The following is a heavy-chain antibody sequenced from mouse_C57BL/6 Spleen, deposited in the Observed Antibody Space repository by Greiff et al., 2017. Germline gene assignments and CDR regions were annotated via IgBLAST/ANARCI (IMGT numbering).Heavy chain of an antibody. CDR1: GFNIKDDY. V-gene: IGHV14-4*01. J-gene: IGHJ4*01. CDR3: TTGGTGGAMDY. CDR2: IDPENGDT. Sequence: VQLQQSGAELVRPGASVKLSCTASGFNIKDDYMHWVKQRPEQGLEWIGWIDPENGDTEYASKFQGKATITADTASNTAYLHLSSLTSEDTAVYYCTTGGTGGAMDYWGQGTSVTVSS. D-gene: IGHD1-1*02.